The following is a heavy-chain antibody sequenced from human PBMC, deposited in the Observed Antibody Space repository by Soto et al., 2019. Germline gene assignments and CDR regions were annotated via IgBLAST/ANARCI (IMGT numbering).Heavy chain of an antibody. Sequence: LSLTCTVSGGSISHYYWSWIRQSPGKGLEWIGYAYYSGSTDYNPSLKSRVTMSVDTSKNQVSLKLNSVTTADTAVYYCARDRSTYGGGGTGEVKENWFDPWGPGTLVTV. CDR3: ARDRSTYGGGGTGEVKENWFDP. CDR1: GGSISHYY. J-gene: IGHJ5*02. D-gene: IGHD2-8*01. CDR2: AYYSGST. V-gene: IGHV4-59*01.